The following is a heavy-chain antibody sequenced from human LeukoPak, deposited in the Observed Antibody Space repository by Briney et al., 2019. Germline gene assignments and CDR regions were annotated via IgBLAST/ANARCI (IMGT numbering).Heavy chain of an antibody. CDR3: AKGPLYYYDSSGYPPTDY. D-gene: IGHD3-22*01. CDR2: ISGSGGST. CDR1: GFTFSSYA. J-gene: IGHJ4*02. Sequence: GGSLRLSCAASGFTFSSYAMSWVRQAPGKGLEWVSAISGSGGSTYYADSVKGRFTISRDNSKNTLYLQMNSLRAEDTAVYYCAKGPLYYYDSSGYPPTDYWGQGTLVTVSS. V-gene: IGHV3-23*01.